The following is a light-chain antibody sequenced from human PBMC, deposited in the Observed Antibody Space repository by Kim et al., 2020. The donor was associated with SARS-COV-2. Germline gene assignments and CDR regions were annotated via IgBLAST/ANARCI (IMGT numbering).Light chain of an antibody. J-gene: IGKJ1*01. V-gene: IGKV1-27*01. CDR2: VAS. Sequence: IQMTQSPSSLSASVGDRVTITCRASQDISNSLAWYQQKPGQTPKLLIYVASTLQSGVPSRFSGSGSGTEFTLTISSLQPEDVATYYCQKYSHESTFGQGTKVDIK. CDR1: QDISNS. CDR3: QKYSHEST.